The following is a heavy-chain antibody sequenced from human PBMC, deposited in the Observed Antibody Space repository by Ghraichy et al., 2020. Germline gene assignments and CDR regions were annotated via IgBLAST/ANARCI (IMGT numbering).Heavy chain of an antibody. CDR2: IYSGGST. CDR1: GFTVSSNY. CDR3: ARGGGGNAFDI. V-gene: IGHV3-53*01. Sequence: GESLNISCAASGFTVSSNYLNWVRQAPGKGLEWVSVIYSGGSTYYADSVKGRFTISRDNSKNTLYLQMNSLRAEDTAVYYCARGGGGNAFDIWGQGTMVTVSS. J-gene: IGHJ3*02. D-gene: IGHD1-14*01.